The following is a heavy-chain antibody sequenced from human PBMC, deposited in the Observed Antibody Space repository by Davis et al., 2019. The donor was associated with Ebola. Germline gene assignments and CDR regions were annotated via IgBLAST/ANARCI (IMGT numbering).Heavy chain of an antibody. CDR3: ASTVTTGYYYYYGMDV. V-gene: IGHV3-30-3*01. Sequence: LSLTCAASGFTFSSYAMHWVRQAPGKGLEWVAVISYDGSNKYYADSVKGRFTISRDNSKNTLYLQMNSLRAEDTAVYYCASTVTTGYYYYYGMDVWGQGTTVTVSS. D-gene: IGHD4-11*01. J-gene: IGHJ6*02. CDR1: GFTFSSYA. CDR2: ISYDGSNK.